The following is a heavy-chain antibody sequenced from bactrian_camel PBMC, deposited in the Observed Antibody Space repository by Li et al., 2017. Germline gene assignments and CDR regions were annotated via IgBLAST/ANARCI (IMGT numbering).Heavy chain of an antibody. Sequence: HVQLVESGGGSVQAGNDLKLSCLTQLSGQTFTGNCMAWFRQAPGKEREGIACIYTGGGNSQYYGNSFKGRFTISKDNAKNTVSLEMTSLTPEDTAVYYCAADPAEETSGEWCFIRQSYYFGQGTQVTVS. J-gene: IGHJ4*01. D-gene: IGHD3*01. CDR2: IYTGGGNSQ. CDR1: GQTFTGNC. CDR3: AADPAEETSGEWCFIRQSYY. V-gene: IGHV3S1*01.